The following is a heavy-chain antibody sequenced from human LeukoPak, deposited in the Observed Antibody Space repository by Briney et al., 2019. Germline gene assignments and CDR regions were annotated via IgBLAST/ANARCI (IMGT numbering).Heavy chain of an antibody. CDR2: IYTSGTT. D-gene: IGHD3-3*01. V-gene: IGHV4-4*07. CDR3: ARVFSYPLRAPFDP. CDR1: VGSISSYY. J-gene: IGHJ5*02. Sequence: SETLSLTCSVCVGSISSYYWRWIRQPAGKGLEWIGRIYTSGTTHYNPSLKSRVTMSVDTSKNQFSLKLSSVTAADTAVYYCARVFSYPLRAPFDPWGQGTLVTVSS.